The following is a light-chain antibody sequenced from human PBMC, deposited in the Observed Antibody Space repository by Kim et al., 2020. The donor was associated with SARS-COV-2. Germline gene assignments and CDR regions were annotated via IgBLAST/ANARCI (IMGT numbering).Light chain of an antibody. Sequence: PGKPARLTCGGTSIVSKSVRWYQQKSGQAPVLVISYDSDRPSGIPERFAGSNSGNTATLIISRVEAGDEADYYCQVWDSSSDHRVVFGGGTQLTVL. CDR3: QVWDSSSDHRVV. CDR1: SIVSKS. V-gene: IGLV3-21*04. CDR2: YDS. J-gene: IGLJ2*01.